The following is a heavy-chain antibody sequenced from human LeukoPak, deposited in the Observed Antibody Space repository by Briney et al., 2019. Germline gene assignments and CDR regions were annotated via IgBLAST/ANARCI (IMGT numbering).Heavy chain of an antibody. Sequence: SETLSLTCTVSGGSISSYYWSWIRQPPGKGLEWIGYIYHSGSTYYNPSLKSRVTISVDRSKNQFSLKLSSVTAADTAVYYCARDGDYGGLDYWGQGTLVTVSS. D-gene: IGHD4-17*01. V-gene: IGHV4-59*12. CDR1: GGSISSYY. J-gene: IGHJ4*02. CDR3: ARDGDYGGLDY. CDR2: IYHSGST.